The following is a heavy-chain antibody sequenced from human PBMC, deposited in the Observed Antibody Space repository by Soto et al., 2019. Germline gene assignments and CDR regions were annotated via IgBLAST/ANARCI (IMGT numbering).Heavy chain of an antibody. V-gene: IGHV3-30*18. CDR2: TSYDGSDK. J-gene: IGHJ6*02. CDR1: GFTFSDYA. CDR3: AKGPHPNRDYYGMDV. Sequence: PGGSLRLSCAASGFTFSDYAMHWVRQAPGKGLEWVAGTSYDGSDKYYADSVKGRFTISRDNSKNTMYLQMNSLRAEDTALYYCAKGPHPNRDYYGMDVWGQGTTVTVSS.